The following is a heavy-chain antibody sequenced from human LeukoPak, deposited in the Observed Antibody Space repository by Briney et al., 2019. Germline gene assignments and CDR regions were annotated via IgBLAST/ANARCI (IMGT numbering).Heavy chain of an antibody. V-gene: IGHV3-48*03. Sequence: GGSLRLSCAASGFTFSSYEMNWVRQAPGKGVEWVSYISSSGSTIYYADSVKGRFTISRDNAKNSLYLQMNSLRAEDTAVYYCARDSLVVVVAGPLDYYYYGMDVWGQGTTVTVSS. CDR3: ARDSLVVVVAGPLDYYYYGMDV. D-gene: IGHD2-15*01. CDR1: GFTFSSYE. J-gene: IGHJ6*02. CDR2: ISSSGSTI.